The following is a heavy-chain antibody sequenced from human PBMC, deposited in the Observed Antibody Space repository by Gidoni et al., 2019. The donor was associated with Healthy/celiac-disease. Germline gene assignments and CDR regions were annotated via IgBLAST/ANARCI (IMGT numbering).Heavy chain of an antibody. D-gene: IGHD3-22*01. CDR1: GFTFDAYA. CDR2: ISWNSGSI. CDR3: AKDRTPDSSGYKVFDY. V-gene: IGHV3-9*01. Sequence: EVQLVESGGGLVQPGRSLRLSCAASGFTFDAYAMHWVRQAPGKGLEWVSGISWNSGSIGYADSVKGRFTISRDNAKNSLYLQMNSLRAEDTALYYCAKDRTPDSSGYKVFDYWGQGTLVTVSS. J-gene: IGHJ4*02.